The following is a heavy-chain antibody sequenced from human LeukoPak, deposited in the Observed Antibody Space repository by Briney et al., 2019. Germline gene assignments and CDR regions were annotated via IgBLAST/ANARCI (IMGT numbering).Heavy chain of an antibody. CDR2: IIPILGIA. Sequence: ASVKVSCKASGGTFSSYTISWVRQAPGQGLEWMGRIIPILGIANYAQKFQGRVTITADKSTSTAYMELSSLRSEDTAVYYCAREVPTDYYHYYMDAWGKGTTVTVSS. CDR3: AREVPTDYYHYYMDA. V-gene: IGHV1-69*04. CDR1: GGTFSSYT. J-gene: IGHJ6*03.